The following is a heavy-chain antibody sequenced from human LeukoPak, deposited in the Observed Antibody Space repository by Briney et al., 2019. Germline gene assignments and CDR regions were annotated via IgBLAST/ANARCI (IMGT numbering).Heavy chain of an antibody. D-gene: IGHD4-11*01. CDR1: GYTFTGYY. CDR3: ARDKTQSPLDYYYMDV. Sequence: ASVKVSCKASGYTFTGYYMHWVRQAPGQGLEWMGWINPSSGGTNHAQKFQGRVTMTRDTSISTAYMELSRLRSDDTAVYYCARDKTQSPLDYYYMDVWGKGTTVTVSS. CDR2: INPSSGGT. V-gene: IGHV1-2*02. J-gene: IGHJ6*03.